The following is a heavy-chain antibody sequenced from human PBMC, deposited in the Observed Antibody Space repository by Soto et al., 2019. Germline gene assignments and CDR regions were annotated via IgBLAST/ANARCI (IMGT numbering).Heavy chain of an antibody. CDR3: ARGVAGLDY. CDR1: GGSIISGGYY. D-gene: IGHD6-19*01. V-gene: IGHV4-31*03. Sequence: QVQLQESGPGLVKPSQTLSLTCTVSGGSIISGGYYWRWIRQHPGKGLEWIGYIYYSGSTYYNPSLKSRATISVDTSKNQFSLKLSAVTAADTAVYYCARGVAGLDYWGQGTLVTVSS. CDR2: IYYSGST. J-gene: IGHJ4*02.